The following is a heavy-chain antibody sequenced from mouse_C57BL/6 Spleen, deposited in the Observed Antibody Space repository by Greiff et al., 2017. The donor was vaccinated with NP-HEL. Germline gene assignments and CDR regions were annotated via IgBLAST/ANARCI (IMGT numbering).Heavy chain of an antibody. D-gene: IGHD2-4*01. CDR1: GFTFSSYA. J-gene: IGHJ1*03. CDR2: ISDGGSYT. CDR3: ARDQGLRRGGYFDV. V-gene: IGHV5-4*01. Sequence: EVKLVESGGGLVKPGGSLKLSCAASGFTFSSYAMSWVRQTPEKRLEWVATISDGGSYTYYPDNVKGRFTISRDNAKNNLYLQMSHLKSEDTAMYYCARDQGLRRGGYFDVWGTGTTVTVSS.